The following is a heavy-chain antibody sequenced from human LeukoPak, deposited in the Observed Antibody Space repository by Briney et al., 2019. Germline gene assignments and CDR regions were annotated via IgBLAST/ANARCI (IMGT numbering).Heavy chain of an antibody. CDR3: AHRHREVASDI. J-gene: IGHJ3*02. CDR2: IFESDEK. D-gene: IGHD2-15*01. CDR1: GFSFSSAGGG. V-gene: IGHV2-5*01. Sequence: SGPSLVNPTQLLTLTRTFSGFSFSSAGGGVGWIRQPSGGALAWLGVIFESDEKLYRSSLQKRLSSTKDTSKNQVLLTMANMDPVDTATDYCAHRHREVASDIWGQGTKVTVSS.